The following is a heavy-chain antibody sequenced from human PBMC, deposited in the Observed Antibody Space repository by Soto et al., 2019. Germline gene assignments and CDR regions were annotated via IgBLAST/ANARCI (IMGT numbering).Heavy chain of an antibody. CDR3: ARGVHHYDYIWGSYRGRDWFDP. CDR2: IGTAGDT. CDR1: GFTFSSYD. Sequence: EVQLVESGGGLVQPGGSLRLSCAASGFTFSSYDMHWVRQATGKGLEWVSAIGTAGDTYYPGSVKGRFTISRENAKNSLYLQMNSLRAGDTAVYYCARGVHHYDYIWGSYRGRDWFDPWGQGTLVTVSS. D-gene: IGHD3-16*02. V-gene: IGHV3-13*01. J-gene: IGHJ5*02.